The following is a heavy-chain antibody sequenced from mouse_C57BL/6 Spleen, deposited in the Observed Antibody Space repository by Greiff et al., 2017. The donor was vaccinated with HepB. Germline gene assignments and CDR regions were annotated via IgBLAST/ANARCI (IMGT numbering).Heavy chain of an antibody. D-gene: IGHD2-1*01. CDR1: GFTFSDYG. CDR3: ARHGNYGGYAMDY. V-gene: IGHV5-17*01. Sequence: EVQRVESGGGLVKPGGSLKLSCAASGFTFSDYGMHWVRQAPEKGLEWVAYISSGSSTIYYADTVKGRFTISRDNAKNTLFLQMTSLRSEDTAMYYCARHGNYGGYAMDYWGQGTSVTVSS. J-gene: IGHJ4*01. CDR2: ISSGSSTI.